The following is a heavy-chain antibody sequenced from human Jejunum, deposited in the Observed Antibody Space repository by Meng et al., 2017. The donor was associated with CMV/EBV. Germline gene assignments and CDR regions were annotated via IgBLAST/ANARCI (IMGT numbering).Heavy chain of an antibody. Sequence: CAVSGFTGVDYWLAWVRQARGKGLEWVSLVHRNGNTNDGDSVKDGFTISKNDSKNTVYLQMNRLRAEDTAMYYCARLLLGSTWTFQSWGQGTLVTVSS. CDR2: VHRNGNT. D-gene: IGHD6-13*01. J-gene: IGHJ4*02. CDR3: ARLLLGSTWTFQS. V-gene: IGHV3-53*01. CDR1: GFTGVDYW.